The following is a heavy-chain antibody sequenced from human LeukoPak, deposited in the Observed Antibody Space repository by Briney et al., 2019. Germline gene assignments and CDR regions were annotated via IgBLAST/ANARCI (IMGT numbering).Heavy chain of an antibody. Sequence: ASVKVSCKTSGYTFTSNYIHWVRQAPGQGLEWMGVINPSGGRTSYAQKFQGRVTMTRDMSTSTAYMEVRSLRSDDTAVYYCARGTLDAFDIWGQGTMVSVSS. D-gene: IGHD2-15*01. CDR2: INPSGGRT. CDR1: GYTFTSNY. J-gene: IGHJ3*02. V-gene: IGHV1-46*01. CDR3: ARGTLDAFDI.